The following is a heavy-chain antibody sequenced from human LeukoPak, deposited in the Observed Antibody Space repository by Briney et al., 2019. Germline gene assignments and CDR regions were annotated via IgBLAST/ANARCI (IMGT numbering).Heavy chain of an antibody. CDR3: AKTPVVTLSAFDI. CDR2: INHSGST. Sequence: SETLSLTCGVYGGSFSGYVWSWIRHPPGKGLQWIGEINHSGSTTYNPSLKSQVTISLDTSRNQFSLTLTSVTAADTAVYYCAKTPVVTLSAFDIWGQGTLVTVSS. J-gene: IGHJ3*02. V-gene: IGHV4-34*01. D-gene: IGHD3-22*01. CDR1: GGSFSGYV.